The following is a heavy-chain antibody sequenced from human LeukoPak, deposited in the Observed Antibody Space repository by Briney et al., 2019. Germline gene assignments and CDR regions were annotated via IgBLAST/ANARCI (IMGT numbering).Heavy chain of an antibody. D-gene: IGHD3-22*01. J-gene: IGHJ4*02. CDR3: ARLFGYYDSSGYAERPLFDF. CDR1: GGSVSSNSAA. Sequence: SQTLSLTCAISGGSVSSNSAAWNWIRQSPSRGLEWLGRTYYRSKWYNDYAVSVNSRISINPDTSKNQFSLQLNSVTPEDTAVYYCARLFGYYDSSGYAERPLFDFWGQGTLVTVSS. CDR2: TYYRSKWYN. V-gene: IGHV6-1*01.